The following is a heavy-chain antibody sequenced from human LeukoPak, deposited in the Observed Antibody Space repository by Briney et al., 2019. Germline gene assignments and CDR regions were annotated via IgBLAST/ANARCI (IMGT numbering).Heavy chain of an antibody. CDR2: INPSGGST. CDR3: ARNLAYCGGDCPLPLDY. V-gene: IGHV1-46*01. CDR1: GYTFTSYY. J-gene: IGHJ4*02. D-gene: IGHD2-21*02. Sequence: ASVKVSCKASGYTFTSYYMHWVRQAPGQGLEWMGIINPSGGSTSYAHKFQGRVTMTRDTSTGTVYMELSSLRSEDTAVYYCARNLAYCGGDCPLPLDYWGQGTLVTVSS.